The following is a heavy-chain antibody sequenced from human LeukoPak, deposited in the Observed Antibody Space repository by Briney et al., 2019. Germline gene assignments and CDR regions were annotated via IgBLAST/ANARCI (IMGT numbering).Heavy chain of an antibody. CDR3: ARGGTMIYYFDY. CDR2: INSDGSST. D-gene: IGHD3-22*01. J-gene: IGHJ4*02. CDR1: GFPFSSYW. V-gene: IGHV3-74*01. Sequence: GGSLRLSCAASGFPFSSYWMHWVRQAPGKGLVWVSRINSDGSSTSYADSVKGRFTISRDNAKNTLYLQMNSLRAEDTAVYYCARGGTMIYYFDYWGQGTLVTVSS.